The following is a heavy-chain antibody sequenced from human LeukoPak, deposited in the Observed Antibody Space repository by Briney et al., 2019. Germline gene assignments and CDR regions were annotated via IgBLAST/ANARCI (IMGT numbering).Heavy chain of an antibody. CDR1: GGSISSYY. CDR2: IYYSGST. V-gene: IGHV4-59*01. D-gene: IGHD3-10*01. CDR3: ARVKITIPYYYYYMDV. Sequence: SETLSLTCTVSGGSISSYYWSWIRQPPGKGLEWIGYIYYSGSTNYNPSLKSRVTISVDTSKNQFSLKLSSVTAADTAVYYCARVKITIPYYYYYMDVWGKGTTVTVSS. J-gene: IGHJ6*03.